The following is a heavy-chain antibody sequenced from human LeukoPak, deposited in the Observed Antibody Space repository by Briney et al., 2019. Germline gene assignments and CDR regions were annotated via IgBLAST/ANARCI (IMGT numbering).Heavy chain of an antibody. CDR3: AKSRYYYGSGSYPFDY. CDR1: GYTFTGYY. D-gene: IGHD3-10*01. J-gene: IGHJ4*02. CDR2: INPNSGGT. V-gene: IGHV1-2*06. Sequence: ASAKVSCKASGYTFTGYYMHWVRQAPGQGLEWMGRINPNSGGTNYAQKFQGRVTMTRDTSISTAYMELSRLRSDDTAVYYCAKSRYYYGSGSYPFDYWGQGTLVTVSS.